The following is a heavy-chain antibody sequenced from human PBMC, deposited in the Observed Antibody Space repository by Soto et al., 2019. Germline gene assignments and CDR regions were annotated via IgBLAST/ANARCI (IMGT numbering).Heavy chain of an antibody. D-gene: IGHD3-3*02. CDR2: IDPSDSYT. V-gene: IGHV5-10-1*01. J-gene: IGHJ3*02. CDR3: ARSPFLSPEDAFDI. Sequence: GESLKISCKGSGYSVTSYWISWVRQMRGKGLEWMGRIDPSDSYTNYSPSFQGHVTISADKSISTAYLQWSSLKASDTAMYYCARSPFLSPEDAFDIWGQGTMVTVSS. CDR1: GYSVTSYW.